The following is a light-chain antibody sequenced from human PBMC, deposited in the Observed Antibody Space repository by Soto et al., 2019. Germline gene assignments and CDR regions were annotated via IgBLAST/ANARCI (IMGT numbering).Light chain of an antibody. J-gene: IGKJ1*01. V-gene: IGKV1-39*01. CDR1: QHIATS. CDR2: GAY. Sequence: DIQMTQSPSLLSASIGDRVTITCRASQHIATSLSWFQHKVGKAPTLLIYGAYALQSGVPSRFSGRGSGTQFTLTISGLQPEAFATYYCQQSSSVPRTFGQGTRVDLK. CDR3: QQSSSVPRT.